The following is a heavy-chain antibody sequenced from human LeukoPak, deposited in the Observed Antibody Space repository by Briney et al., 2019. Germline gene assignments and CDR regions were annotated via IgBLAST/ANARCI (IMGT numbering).Heavy chain of an antibody. CDR2: IYLDDSDT. CDR3: ALYHHGDLGFDP. V-gene: IGHV5-51*01. J-gene: IGHJ5*02. D-gene: IGHD2-21*01. Sequence: GESLKISCKASGYSSTTYWIGWVRQMPGKGLEWMGIIYLDDSDTRYSPSFQGQVTISVDKSINTAYLQWSSLKASDIAIYYCALYHHGDLGFDPWGQGTLVIVSS. CDR1: GYSSTTYW.